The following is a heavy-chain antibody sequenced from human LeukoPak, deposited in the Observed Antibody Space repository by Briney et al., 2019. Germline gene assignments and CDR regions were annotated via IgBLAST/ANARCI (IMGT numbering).Heavy chain of an antibody. D-gene: IGHD2-2*01. Sequence: GGSLRLSCAASGFTFSDYYMSWIRQAPGKGLEWVSYISSSSSYTNYADSVKGRFTISRDNAKNSLYLQMNSLRAEDTAVYYCATDHCSSTSCYYDYYYGMDVWGQGTTVTVSS. V-gene: IGHV3-11*05. CDR1: GFTFSDYY. J-gene: IGHJ6*02. CDR3: ATDHCSSTSCYYDYYYGMDV. CDR2: ISSSSSYT.